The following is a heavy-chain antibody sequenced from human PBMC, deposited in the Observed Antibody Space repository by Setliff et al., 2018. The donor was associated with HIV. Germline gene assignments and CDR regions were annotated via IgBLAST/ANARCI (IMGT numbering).Heavy chain of an antibody. CDR1: GYTFSLYS. CDR2: ISGHNGGT. J-gene: IGHJ4*02. D-gene: IGHD1-20*01. V-gene: IGHV1-18*01. CDR3: ARVDNKVYVKYCFDS. Sequence: ASVKVSCKTSGYTFSLYSIAWVRQAPGQGLEWMGWISGHNGGTDYDQKLQGRVTMTIDPSTNTAYMELRSLTSDDTAVYFCARVDNKVYVKYCFDSWGQGTPVTVSS.